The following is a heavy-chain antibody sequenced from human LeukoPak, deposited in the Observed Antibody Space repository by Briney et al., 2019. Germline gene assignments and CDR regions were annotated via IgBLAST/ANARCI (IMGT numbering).Heavy chain of an antibody. CDR2: IVVGSGNT. V-gene: IGHV1-58*02. CDR1: GFTLTSSA. CDR3: AASLPGYSSSWWYYFDY. J-gene: IGHJ4*02. D-gene: IGHD6-13*01. Sequence: GTSVKVSCKAGGFTLTSSAMQWVRQARGQRREWIGWIVVGSGNTNYAQKFKQRVTITRDMSTSTAYMELGSLRSEDTAVYYCAASLPGYSSSWWYYFDYWGQGTLVTVSS.